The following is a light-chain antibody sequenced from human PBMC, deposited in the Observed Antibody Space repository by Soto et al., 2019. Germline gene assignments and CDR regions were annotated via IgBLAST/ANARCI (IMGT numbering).Light chain of an antibody. CDR3: QQRSNWPYT. Sequence: EIVLTQSPATLSLSPGERATLSCRSSQSVSSYLAWYQQKPGQAPRLLIYDASKRATGIPARFSGSGSGTDFTLTISSLEPEDFAAYYCQQRSNWPYTFDQGTKLEIK. V-gene: IGKV3-11*01. CDR1: QSVSSY. J-gene: IGKJ2*01. CDR2: DAS.